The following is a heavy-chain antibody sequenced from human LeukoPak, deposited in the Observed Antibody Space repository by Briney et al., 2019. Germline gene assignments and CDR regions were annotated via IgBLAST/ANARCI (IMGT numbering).Heavy chain of an antibody. Sequence: SVKVSCKASGGTFSSYAISWVRQAPGQGLEWMGGIIPIFGTANYAQKFQGRVTITADESTSTAYMELSSLRSEDTAVYYCASGETLVFGVVIHPFDYWGRGTLVTVSS. D-gene: IGHD3-3*01. CDR3: ASGETLVFGVVIHPFDY. CDR2: IIPIFGTA. J-gene: IGHJ4*02. V-gene: IGHV1-69*13. CDR1: GGTFSSYA.